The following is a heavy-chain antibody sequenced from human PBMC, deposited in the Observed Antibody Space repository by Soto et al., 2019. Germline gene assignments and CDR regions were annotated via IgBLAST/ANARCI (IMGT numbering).Heavy chain of an antibody. Sequence: PSETLSVTCTVSGGSISSGDYYWSWIRQPPGKGLGWIGSIYYSGSTNYNPSLKSRVTISVDTSKNQFSLKLTSVTAADAALYYCARDFFDSSDYTTNWFDPWGQGTLVTVSS. CDR1: GGSISSGDYY. J-gene: IGHJ5*02. CDR2: IYYSGST. CDR3: ARDFFDSSDYTTNWFDP. D-gene: IGHD3-22*01. V-gene: IGHV4-30-4*01.